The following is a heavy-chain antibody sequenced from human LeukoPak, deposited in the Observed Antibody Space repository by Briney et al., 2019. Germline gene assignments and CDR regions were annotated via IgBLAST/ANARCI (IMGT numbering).Heavy chain of an antibody. V-gene: IGHV3-23*01. CDR1: GFTFSKYG. CDR2: ISDSSDST. D-gene: IGHD3-16*01. CDR3: AKDLWARGGLYTDLFDY. J-gene: IGHJ4*02. Sequence: GGSLRLSCAASGFTFSKYGMSWVRQAPGKGLEWVSAISDSSDSTGYADSVKGRFTISRGNSRNTLSLQMNSLRAEDTAVYYCAKDLWARGGLYTDLFDYWGQGTLVTVSS.